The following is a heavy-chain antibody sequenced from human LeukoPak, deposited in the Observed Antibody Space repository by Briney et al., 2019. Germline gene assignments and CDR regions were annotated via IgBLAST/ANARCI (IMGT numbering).Heavy chain of an antibody. D-gene: IGHD3-10*01. J-gene: IGHJ4*02. Sequence: GGSLRLSCGASGFTLIDYNMHWVRQAPGKGLEYVAFIQFDGTIEYYTDSVKGRFTMSRDKSKNTLYLQMNSLRAEDTAVYYCAKRDITMVRGVPGSFDYWGQGTLVTVSS. CDR1: GFTLIDYN. CDR3: AKRDITMVRGVPGSFDY. CDR2: IQFDGTIE. V-gene: IGHV3-30*02.